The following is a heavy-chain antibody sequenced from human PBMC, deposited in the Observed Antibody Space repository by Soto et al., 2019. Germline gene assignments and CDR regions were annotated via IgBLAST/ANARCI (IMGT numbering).Heavy chain of an antibody. Sequence: QVQLVQSGAEVKKPGSSVKVSCKVSGGTFRKFAVSWVRQAPGQGLEWMGGVVPMFRTPNYAQKFQGRVTITADESTSTAYMELRSLRSEDTAVYYRATGATGDFGDFDLWGRGTLVTVSS. D-gene: IGHD7-27*01. CDR2: VVPMFRTP. CDR3: ATGATGDFGDFDL. CDR1: GGTFRKFA. J-gene: IGHJ2*01. V-gene: IGHV1-69*01.